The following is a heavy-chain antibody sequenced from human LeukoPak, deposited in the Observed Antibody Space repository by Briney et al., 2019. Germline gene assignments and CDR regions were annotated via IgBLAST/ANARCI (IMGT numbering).Heavy chain of an antibody. D-gene: IGHD2-2*01. CDR2: IIPIFGTA. CDR1: GGTFSSYA. Sequence: EASVKVSCKASGGTFSSYAISWVRQAPGQGLEWMGGIIPIFGTANYAQKFQGRVTITADESTSTAYMELSSLRSEDTAVYYCATEGAEDIVVVPAAHYYFDYWGQGTLVTVSS. CDR3: ATEGAEDIVVVPAAHYYFDY. V-gene: IGHV1-69*13. J-gene: IGHJ4*02.